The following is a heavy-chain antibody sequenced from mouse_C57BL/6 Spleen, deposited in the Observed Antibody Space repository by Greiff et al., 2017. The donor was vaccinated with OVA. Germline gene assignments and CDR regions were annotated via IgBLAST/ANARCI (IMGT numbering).Heavy chain of an antibody. Sequence: EVKVVESGAELVRPGSSVKMSCKTSGYTFTSYGINWVKQRPGQGLEWIGYIYIGNGYTEYNVKFKGKATLTSDTSSSTAYMQLSSLTSEDSAIYFCARSRLTLYYFDYWGQGTTLTVSS. V-gene: IGHV1-58*01. D-gene: IGHD4-1*01. CDR3: ARSRLTLYYFDY. CDR2: IYIGNGYT. J-gene: IGHJ2*01. CDR1: GYTFTSYG.